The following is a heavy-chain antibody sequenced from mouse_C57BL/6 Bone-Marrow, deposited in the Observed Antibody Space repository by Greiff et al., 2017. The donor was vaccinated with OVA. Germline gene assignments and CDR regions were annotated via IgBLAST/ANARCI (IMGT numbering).Heavy chain of an antibody. CDR2: INPGSGGT. Sequence: QVQLQQSGAELVRPGTSVKVSCKASGYAFTNYLIEWVKQRPGQGLEWIGVINPGSGGTNYNEKFKGKATLTADKSSSTAYMQLSSLTSEDSAVYFCARLYYGNYFDYWGKGTTLTVSS. CDR3: ARLYYGNYFDY. V-gene: IGHV1-54*01. CDR1: GYAFTNYL. J-gene: IGHJ2*01. D-gene: IGHD2-1*01.